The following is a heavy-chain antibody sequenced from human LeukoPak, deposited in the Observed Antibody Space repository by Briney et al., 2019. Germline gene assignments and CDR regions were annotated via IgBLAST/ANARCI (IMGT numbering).Heavy chain of an antibody. J-gene: IGHJ4*02. CDR2: INPNSGGT. CDR1: GYTFTGYY. V-gene: IGHV1-2*02. D-gene: IGHD3-22*01. Sequence: GASVKVSCKASGYTFTGYYMHWVRQAPGQGLEWMGWINPNSGGTNYPQKFQGRLTMTRDTSSSTAYMELNRLRSDDTAVYYCARAGHNSNSGGYDFWGLGTLVTVSS. CDR3: ARAGHNSNSGGYDF.